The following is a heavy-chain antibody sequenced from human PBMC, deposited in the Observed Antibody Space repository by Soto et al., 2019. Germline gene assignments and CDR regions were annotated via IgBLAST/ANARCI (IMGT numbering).Heavy chain of an antibody. CDR1: GFTFSSYW. J-gene: IGHJ6*02. CDR3: AREPRDVVVVAATRDYYYYGMDV. CDR2: INSDGSSP. D-gene: IGHD2-15*01. V-gene: IGHV3-74*01. Sequence: GGSLRLSCAASGFTFSSYWMHWVRQAPGKGLVWVSRINSDGSSPSYADSVKGRFTISRDNAKNTLYLQMNSLRAEDTAVYYCAREPRDVVVVAATRDYYYYGMDVWGQGTTVTVSS.